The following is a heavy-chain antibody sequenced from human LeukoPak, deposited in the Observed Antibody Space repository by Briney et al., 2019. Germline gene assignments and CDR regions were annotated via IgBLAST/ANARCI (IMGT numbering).Heavy chain of an antibody. J-gene: IGHJ6*04. CDR2: INPSGGST. CDR1: GYTFTSYY. D-gene: IGHD2-2*01. Sequence: ASVKVSCKASGYTFTSYYMHWVRQAPGQGLEWMGIINPSGGSTSYAQKFLGRVTMTRDTSTSTVYMELSSLRSEDTAVYYCARDIVVVPAAYSLGMDVWGKGTTVTVSS. CDR3: ARDIVVVPAAYSLGMDV. V-gene: IGHV1-46*01.